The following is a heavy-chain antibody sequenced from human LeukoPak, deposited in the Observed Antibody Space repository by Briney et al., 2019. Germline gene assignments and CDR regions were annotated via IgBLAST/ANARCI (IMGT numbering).Heavy chain of an antibody. V-gene: IGHV3-66*01. CDR1: GFTVIINH. CDR3: ARGLGDYAAVDGFDI. CDR2: IYSGGTT. Sequence: GGSLRLSCAASGFTVIINHMSWVRQAPAKGLEWVSVIYSGGTTYYADSVKGGFIISRDNSKNTLYLQMNSLRAEDTAVYYCARGLGDYAAVDGFDIWGQGTMVTVSS. D-gene: IGHD4-17*01. J-gene: IGHJ3*02.